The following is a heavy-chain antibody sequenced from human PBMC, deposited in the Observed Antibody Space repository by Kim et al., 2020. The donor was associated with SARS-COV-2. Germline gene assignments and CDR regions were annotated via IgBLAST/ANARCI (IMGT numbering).Heavy chain of an antibody. J-gene: IGHJ3*01. CDR3: AKSAYSGGLYA. Sequence: GGSLRLSCAPSGFRFSCCGMSWVRQAPGKGLEWVSTISDSGDTTYYADSVKGRFRISRDNSKNTLYLQMTSLGVDATAVYYCAKSAYSGGLYA. CDR1: GFRFSCCG. D-gene: IGHD6-19*01. CDR2: ISDSGDTT. V-gene: IGHV3-23*01.